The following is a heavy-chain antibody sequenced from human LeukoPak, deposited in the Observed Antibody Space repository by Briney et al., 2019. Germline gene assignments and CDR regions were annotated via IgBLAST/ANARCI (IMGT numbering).Heavy chain of an antibody. D-gene: IGHD2-2*01. CDR3: ATSPRGYCSSTSCYVSRYAFDI. J-gene: IGHJ3*02. V-gene: IGHV5-10-1*01. CDR2: IDPSDSYT. CDR1: GYIFTSYW. Sequence: GESMGISCTGLGYIFTSYWISWVRQMPAKGLGWMGRIDPSDSYTNYSPSFQGHVTISADKSISTAYLQWSSLKASDTAMYYCATSPRGYCSSTSCYVSRYAFDIWGQGTMVTVSS.